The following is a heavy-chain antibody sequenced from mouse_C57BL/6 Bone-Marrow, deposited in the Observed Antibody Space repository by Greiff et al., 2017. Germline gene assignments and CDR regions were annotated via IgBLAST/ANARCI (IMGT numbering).Heavy chain of an antibody. D-gene: IGHD3-1*01. J-gene: IGHJ3*01. Sequence: VQLQQSGAELVRPGASVKMSCKASGYTFTSYTMHWVKQRPGQSLEWIGNINPSSGYTKYNQKFKGKATLTVDKSSSTAYLQLSSLTSEDSVVYYCARSGLRLLWFAYWGQGTLVTVSA. V-gene: IGHV1-4*01. CDR1: GYTFTSYT. CDR2: INPSSGYT. CDR3: ARSGLRLLWFAY.